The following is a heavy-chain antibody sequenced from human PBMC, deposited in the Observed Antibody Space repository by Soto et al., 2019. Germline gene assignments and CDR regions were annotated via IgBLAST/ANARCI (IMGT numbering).Heavy chain of an antibody. D-gene: IGHD4-17*01. CDR2: IIPIFGAT. V-gene: IGHV1-69*01. Sequence: QVQLVQSGAEVKKPGSSVKVSCKASGGTFSSYSISWVRQAPGQGLEWMGGIIPIFGATNYAQKFQGRVTITADESTSTAYMELSSLRSEDTAVYYCARVPKLTNLDYFDFWGQGTLVTVSS. J-gene: IGHJ4*02. CDR3: ARVPKLTNLDYFDF. CDR1: GGTFSSYS.